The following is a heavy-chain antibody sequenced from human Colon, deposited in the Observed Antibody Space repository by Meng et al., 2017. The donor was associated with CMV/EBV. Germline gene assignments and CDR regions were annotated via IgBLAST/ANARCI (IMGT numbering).Heavy chain of an antibody. CDR1: GFSLSTIGMG. CDR2: IYWDDDK. J-gene: IGHJ4*02. V-gene: IGHV2-5*02. Sequence: QLTLKESGPTLAKPTQTLTLTCTFSGFSLSTIGMGLGWIRQPPGKALEWLGVIYWDDDKRYSPSLKSRLTITKDTSKNQVVLTMTNLDPLDTATYYCAHRPYGSGSYFFDYWGQGTLVTVSS. D-gene: IGHD3-10*01. CDR3: AHRPYGSGSYFFDY.